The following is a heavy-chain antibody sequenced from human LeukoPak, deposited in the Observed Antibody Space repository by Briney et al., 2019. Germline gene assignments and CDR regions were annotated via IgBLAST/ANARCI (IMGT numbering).Heavy chain of an antibody. CDR3: STGGHHYDLSSGSSKGEYFQY. V-gene: IGHV3-15*01. D-gene: IGHD3-3*01. Sequence: GGSLRLSCAASGFTFSNAWMSWVRQAPGKGLEWVSHIKSKTDGGTTDYAAPVNCRFSISGDDSKNTLYLQMNSLKTDDTAVYYCSTGGHHYDLSSGSSKGEYFQYWGQGTLVTVSS. CDR2: IKSKTDGGTT. CDR1: GFTFSNAW. J-gene: IGHJ1*01.